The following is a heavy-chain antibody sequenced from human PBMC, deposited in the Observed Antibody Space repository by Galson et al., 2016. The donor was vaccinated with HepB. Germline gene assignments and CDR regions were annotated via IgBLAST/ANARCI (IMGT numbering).Heavy chain of an antibody. V-gene: IGHV2-5*02. D-gene: IGHD5-12*01. CDR2: IDWDDDK. Sequence: PALVKPTQTLTLTCICSGFSVSTSGVSVGWIRQPPGKALEWLAVIDWDDDKRYSPSLNSRLTIRKDTSKNEVVLTMTKMDPVDTGTYYCVHKRRGYSYQVVFDSWGPGILVTVSS. CDR1: GFSVSTSGVS. CDR3: VHKRRGYSYQVVFDS. J-gene: IGHJ5*01.